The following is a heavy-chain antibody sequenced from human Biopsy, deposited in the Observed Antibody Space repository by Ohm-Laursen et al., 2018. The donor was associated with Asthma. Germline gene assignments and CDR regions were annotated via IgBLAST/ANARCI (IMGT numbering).Heavy chain of an antibody. CDR3: ARGPELDV. Sequence: SQTLSLTCSVYPGSFSGFFWTWIRQSPGKGLEWIGEANERGVTNNNPSLKSRVIISIDTYWNRVSLKLNSVTAADTAVYYCARGPELDVWGQGTTVTVSS. CDR1: PGSFSGFF. J-gene: IGHJ6*02. CDR2: ANERGVT. V-gene: IGHV4-34*01.